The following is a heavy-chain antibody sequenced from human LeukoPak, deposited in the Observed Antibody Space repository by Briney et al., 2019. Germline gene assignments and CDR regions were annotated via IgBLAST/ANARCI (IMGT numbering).Heavy chain of an antibody. J-gene: IGHJ5*02. Sequence: GGSLRLSCAASGFTFSSYSMNRVRQAPGKGLEWVSYISSSSSTIYYADSVKGRFTISRDNAKNSLYLQMNSLRAEDTAVYYCARAGGGDPFDPWGQGTLVTVSS. CDR1: GFTFSSYS. V-gene: IGHV3-48*01. D-gene: IGHD2-21*02. CDR3: ARAGGGDPFDP. CDR2: ISSSSSTI.